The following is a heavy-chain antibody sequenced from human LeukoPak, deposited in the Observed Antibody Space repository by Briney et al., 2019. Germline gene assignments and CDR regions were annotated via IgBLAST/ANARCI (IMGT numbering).Heavy chain of an antibody. J-gene: IGHJ4*02. Sequence: GASVTVSCKASGYTFTCYYMHWVRQAPGQGLEWMGIINPSGGSTSYAQKFQGRVTMTRDTSTSTVYMELSSLRSEDTAVYYCARDVEGPESAGLLFDYWGQGTLVTVSS. CDR1: GYTFTCYY. V-gene: IGHV1-46*01. CDR3: ARDVEGPESAGLLFDY. CDR2: INPSGGST. D-gene: IGHD6-19*01.